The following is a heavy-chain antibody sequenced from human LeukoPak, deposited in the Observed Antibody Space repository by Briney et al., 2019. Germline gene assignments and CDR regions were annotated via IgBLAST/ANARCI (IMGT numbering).Heavy chain of an antibody. D-gene: IGHD2-2*01. Sequence: SETLSLTCTVSGGSISSSSYYWGWIRQPPGKGLEWIGSIYYSGSTYYNPSLKSRVTISVDTSKNQFSLKLSSVTAADTAVYYCARRPPSEHCSSTSCYPRYYYYGMDVWGQGTTVTVSS. CDR3: ARRPPSEHCSSTSCYPRYYYYGMDV. CDR1: GGSISSSSYY. J-gene: IGHJ6*02. CDR2: IYYSGST. V-gene: IGHV4-39*07.